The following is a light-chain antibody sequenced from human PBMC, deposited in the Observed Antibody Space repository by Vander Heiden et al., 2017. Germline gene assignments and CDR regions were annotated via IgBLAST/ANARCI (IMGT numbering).Light chain of an antibody. Sequence: VLTQSPATLSLSPGERATLSCRASQSVSSYLAWYQQKPGQAPRLLIYDASNRATGIPARFSGSGSGTDFTLTISSLEPEDFAVYYCQQRSNWPPETFGGGTKVEIK. V-gene: IGKV3-11*01. CDR1: QSVSSY. J-gene: IGKJ4*01. CDR2: DAS. CDR3: QQRSNWPPET.